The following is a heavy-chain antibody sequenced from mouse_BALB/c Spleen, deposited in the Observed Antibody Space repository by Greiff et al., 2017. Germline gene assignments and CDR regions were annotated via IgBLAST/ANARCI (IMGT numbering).Heavy chain of an antibody. J-gene: IGHJ2*01. CDR1: GFTFSSFG. Sequence: EVQLVESGGGLVQPGGSRKLSCAASGFTFSSFGMHWVRQAPEKGLEWVAYISSGSSTIYYADTVKGRFTISRDNPKNTLFLQMTSLRSEDTAMYYCAKLGLGFDYWGQGTTLTVSS. CDR3: AKLGLGFDY. D-gene: IGHD4-1*01. V-gene: IGHV5-17*02. CDR2: ISSGSSTI.